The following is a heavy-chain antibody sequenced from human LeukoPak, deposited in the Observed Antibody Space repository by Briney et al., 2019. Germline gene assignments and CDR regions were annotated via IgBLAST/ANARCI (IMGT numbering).Heavy chain of an antibody. CDR3: ARTYYYDSSGHPTAFDI. CDR2: IIPIFGTA. V-gene: IGHV1-69*06. CDR1: GGTFSSYA. Sequence: GASVKVSCKASGGTFSSYAISWVRQAPGQGLEWMGGIIPIFGTANYAQKFQGRVTITADKSTSTAYMELSSLRSEDTAVYYCARTYYYDSSGHPTAFDIWGQGTMVTVSS. D-gene: IGHD3-22*01. J-gene: IGHJ3*02.